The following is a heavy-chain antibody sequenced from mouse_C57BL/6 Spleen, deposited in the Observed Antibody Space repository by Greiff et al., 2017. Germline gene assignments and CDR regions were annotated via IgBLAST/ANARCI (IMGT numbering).Heavy chain of an antibody. CDR3: ARGDGNYVYYYAMDY. Sequence: VQLVESGPELVKPGASVKISCKASGYTFTDYYINWVKQRPGQGLEWIGWIFPGSGSTYYNEKFKGKATLTVDKSSSTAYMLLSSLTSEDSAVFFCARGDGNYVYYYAMDYWGQGTSVTVSS. CDR1: GYTFTDYY. CDR2: IFPGSGST. J-gene: IGHJ4*01. D-gene: IGHD2-1*01. V-gene: IGHV1-75*01.